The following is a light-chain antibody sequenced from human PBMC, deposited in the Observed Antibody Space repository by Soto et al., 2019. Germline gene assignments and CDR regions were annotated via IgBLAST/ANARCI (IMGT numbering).Light chain of an antibody. CDR3: QVWDSSSVHWV. Sequence: SSELTQPPSVSVAPGETARITCGGNDLGTKSVHWYQQKPGQAPVLVIYYDSDRPSGIPERLSGSKSGNTATLTISRVDVGDEADYHCQVWDSSSVHWVFGGGTKLTVL. J-gene: IGLJ3*02. CDR2: YDS. V-gene: IGLV3-21*04. CDR1: DLGTKS.